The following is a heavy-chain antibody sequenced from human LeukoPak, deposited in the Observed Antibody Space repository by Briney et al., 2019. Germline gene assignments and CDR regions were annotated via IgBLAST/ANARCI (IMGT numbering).Heavy chain of an antibody. CDR3: ATVYGSSSILDY. V-gene: IGHV1-69*13. Sequence: GASVKVSCKASGGTFSSYAISWVRQAPGQGLEWMGGIIPIFGTANYAQKFQGRVTITADESTSTAYMELSSLRSEDTAVYYYATVYGSSSILDYWGQGTLVTVSS. CDR1: GGTFSSYA. CDR2: IIPIFGTA. D-gene: IGHD6-13*01. J-gene: IGHJ4*02.